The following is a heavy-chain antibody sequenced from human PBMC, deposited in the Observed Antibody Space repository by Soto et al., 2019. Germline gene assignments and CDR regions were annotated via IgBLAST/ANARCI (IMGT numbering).Heavy chain of an antibody. V-gene: IGHV3-48*01. CDR3: ARAGRIAAAVFQFYYYYGMDV. J-gene: IGHJ6*02. CDR1: GFTFSSYS. D-gene: IGHD6-13*01. CDR2: ISSSSSTI. Sequence: PGGSLRLSCAASGFTFSSYSMNWVRQAPGKGLEWVSYISSSSSTIYYADSVKGRFTISRDNAKNSLYLQMNSLRAEDTAVYYCARAGRIAAAVFQFYYYYGMDVWGQGTTVTVSS.